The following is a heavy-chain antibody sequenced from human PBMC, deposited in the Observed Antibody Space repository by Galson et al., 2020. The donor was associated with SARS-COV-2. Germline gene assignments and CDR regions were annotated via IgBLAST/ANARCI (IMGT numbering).Heavy chain of an antibody. CDR1: GDSISNNY. Sequence: KTSETLSLTCTVSGDSISNNYWNWIRQPAGKGLEWIGRMYISGSTNYNPSLRSRVTMSLDTSKNQFSLKLNSVTAADTAVYYCARDENYGLFDHWGQGTMVTVSS. D-gene: IGHD1-7*01. V-gene: IGHV4-4*07. J-gene: IGHJ4*02. CDR3: ARDENYGLFDH. CDR2: MYISGST.